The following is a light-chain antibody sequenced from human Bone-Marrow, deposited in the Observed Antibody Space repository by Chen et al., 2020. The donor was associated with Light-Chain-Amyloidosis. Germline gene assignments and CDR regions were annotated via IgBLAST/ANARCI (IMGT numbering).Light chain of an antibody. CDR1: NIGSPS. CDR2: DDS. V-gene: IGLV3-21*02. CDR3: QVWDRSSDRPV. Sequence: SYVLTQPSSVSVAPGQTATIACGGNNIGSPSVHWYQQTPGQAPRLVVYDDSDRPSGVPERLSGSNGGNTATLTISRVEAGDEADYYWQVWDRSSDRPVFGGGTKLTVL. J-gene: IGLJ3*02.